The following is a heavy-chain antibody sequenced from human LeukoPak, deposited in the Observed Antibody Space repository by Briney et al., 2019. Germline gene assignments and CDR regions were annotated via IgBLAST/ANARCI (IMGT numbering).Heavy chain of an antibody. J-gene: IGHJ6*02. CDR3: ARALTMVRGKQPHGYYYGMDV. CDR2: VDTDGSTV. D-gene: IGHD3-10*01. Sequence: GGSLRLSCAASGFTFSAYWMNWVRQGPGKGLVWVARVDTDGSTVNYANSVKGRFTISRENAKNSLYLQMNSLRAGDTAVYYCARALTMVRGKQPHGYYYGMDVWGQGTTVTVSS. V-gene: IGHV3-74*01. CDR1: GFTFSAYW.